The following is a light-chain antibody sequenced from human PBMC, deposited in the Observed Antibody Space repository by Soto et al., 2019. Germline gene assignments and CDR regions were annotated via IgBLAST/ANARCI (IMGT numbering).Light chain of an antibody. Sequence: QSALTQPRSVSGSPGQSVTSSCTGNSSDGGGYNYVSWYQQHPRKAPKLMIYDVSKRPSRGPDRFSGSKSGNTASLTISGLQAEDEADYCCCSYAGSYYVFGTGTKGPVL. CDR2: DVS. V-gene: IGLV2-11*01. J-gene: IGLJ1*01. CDR1: SSDGGGYNY. CDR3: CSYAGSYYV.